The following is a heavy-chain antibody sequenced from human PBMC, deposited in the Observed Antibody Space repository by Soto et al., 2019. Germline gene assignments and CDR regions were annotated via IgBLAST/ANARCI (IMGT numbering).Heavy chain of an antibody. Sequence: QVQLVQSGAEVKKPGSSVKVSGKASGGTFSSYAISWVRQAPGQGLEWMGGIIPIFGTANYAQKFQGRVTITADESTSTAYMELSSLRSEDTAVYHCARDRGDCISTSCYDNWFDPWGQGTLVTVSS. CDR1: GGTFSSYA. D-gene: IGHD2-2*01. V-gene: IGHV1-69*12. CDR2: IIPIFGTA. J-gene: IGHJ5*02. CDR3: ARDRGDCISTSCYDNWFDP.